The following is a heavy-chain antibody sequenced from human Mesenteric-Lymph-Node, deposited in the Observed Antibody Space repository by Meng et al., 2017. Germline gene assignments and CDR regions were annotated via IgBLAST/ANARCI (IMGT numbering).Heavy chain of an antibody. CDR2: VDPEDGET. CDR3: ATTYSSRRGWFDP. D-gene: IGHD6-13*01. V-gene: IGHV1-69-2*01. J-gene: IGHJ5*02. CDR1: GYTFTDYY. Sequence: EVKVVHSGAEVKKPGATVKISCKVSGYTFTDYYMHWVQQAPGKGLEWMGLVDPEDGETIYAEKFQSRVTITADTSTDTAYMELSSLRSEDTAVYYCATTYSSRRGWFDPWGQGILVTVSS.